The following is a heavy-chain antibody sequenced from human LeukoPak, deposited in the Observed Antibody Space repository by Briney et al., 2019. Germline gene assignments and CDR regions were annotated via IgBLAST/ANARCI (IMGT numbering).Heavy chain of an antibody. Sequence: PSETLSLTCTVSGGSISSSSYYWGWIRQPPGKGLEWIGTIYYSGSTYYNPSLTSRVTISVDTSKNQFSLKLSSVTAADTAVYYCARHKDYYYSYMDVWGKGTTVTISS. J-gene: IGHJ6*03. CDR1: GGSISSSSYY. CDR2: IYYSGST. V-gene: IGHV4-39*01. CDR3: ARHKDYYYSYMDV.